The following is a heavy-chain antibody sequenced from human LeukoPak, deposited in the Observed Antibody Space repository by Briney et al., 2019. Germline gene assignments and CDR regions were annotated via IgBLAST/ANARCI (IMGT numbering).Heavy chain of an antibody. Sequence: PSETLSLTCTVSGGSISSSSYYWGWIRQPPGKGLEWIGTIYYSGSTYYNPSLTSRVTISVDTSKNQFSLKLSSVTAADTAVYYCARHKDYYYSYMDVWGKGTTVTISS. J-gene: IGHJ6*03. CDR1: GGSISSSSYY. CDR2: IYYSGST. V-gene: IGHV4-39*01. CDR3: ARHKDYYYSYMDV.